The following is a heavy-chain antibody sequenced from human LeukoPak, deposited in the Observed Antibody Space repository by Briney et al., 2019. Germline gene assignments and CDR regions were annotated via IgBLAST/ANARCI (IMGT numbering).Heavy chain of an antibody. V-gene: IGHV4-61*01. CDR3: ARDPQYSSSPDAFDI. CDR1: GGSVSSGSYY. Sequence: PSETLSLTCTVSGGSVSSGSYYWSWIRQPPGKALEWIGYIYYSGSTNYNPSLMSRVTISVDTSKNQFSLKLSSVTAADTAVYFCARDPQYSSSPDAFDIWGQGTMVTVSS. D-gene: IGHD6-13*01. J-gene: IGHJ3*02. CDR2: IYYSGST.